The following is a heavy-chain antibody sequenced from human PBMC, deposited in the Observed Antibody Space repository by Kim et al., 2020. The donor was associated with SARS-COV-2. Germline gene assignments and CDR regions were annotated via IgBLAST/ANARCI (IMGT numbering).Heavy chain of an antibody. CDR1: GFTFSSYA. J-gene: IGHJ6*02. V-gene: IGHV3-23*01. CDR3: ANIDYGGLGYYGMDV. CDR2: ISGSGIST. D-gene: IGHD4-17*01. Sequence: GGSLRLSCAASGFTFSSYAMSWVRQAPGKGLEWVSAISGSGISTYYADSVKGRFTISRDNSKNTLYLQMNILRAEDTAVYYCANIDYGGLGYYGMDVWGQGTPVTVSS.